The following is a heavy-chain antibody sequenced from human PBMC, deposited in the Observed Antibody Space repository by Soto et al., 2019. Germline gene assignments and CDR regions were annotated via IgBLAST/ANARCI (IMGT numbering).Heavy chain of an antibody. CDR2: IYYSGST. CDR3: ARLVSSSWYGDYHYGMDV. J-gene: IGHJ6*02. CDR1: GGSFGGYY. Sequence: SETLSLTCAVYGGSFGGYYWGWIRQPPGKGLEWIGSIYYSGSTYYNPSLKSRVTISVDTSKQFSLKLSSVTAADTAVYYCARLVSSSWYGDYHYGMDVWGQGTTVTVSS. V-gene: IGHV4-39*01. D-gene: IGHD6-13*01.